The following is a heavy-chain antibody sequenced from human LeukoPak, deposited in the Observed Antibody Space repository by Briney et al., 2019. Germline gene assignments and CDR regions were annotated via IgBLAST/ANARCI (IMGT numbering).Heavy chain of an antibody. CDR2: IYYSGRT. CDR1: GDSISSSSYY. CDR3: ARRASSGYLYYLDY. Sequence: SETLSLTCTVSGDSISSSSYYWAWIRQPPGKGLEWIGSIYYSGRTYYNPSLKSRVTISVDTSKNQFSLKLSSVTAADTAVYYCARRASSGYLYYLDYWGQGTLVTVSS. V-gene: IGHV4-39*01. D-gene: IGHD3-22*01. J-gene: IGHJ4*02.